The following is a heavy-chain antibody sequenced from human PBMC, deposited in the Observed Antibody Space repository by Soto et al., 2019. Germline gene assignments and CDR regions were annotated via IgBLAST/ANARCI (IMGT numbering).Heavy chain of an antibody. CDR2: IIPIFGTA. D-gene: IGHD6-6*01. CDR1: GGTFSSYA. J-gene: IGHJ3*02. V-gene: IGHV1-69*13. Sequence: GASVKVSCKASGGTFSSYATSWVRQAPGQGLEWMGGIIPIFGTANYAQKFQGRVTITADESTSTAYMELSSLRSEDTAVYYCASAPLSMSAAFDIWGQGTMVTVSS. CDR3: ASAPLSMSAAFDI.